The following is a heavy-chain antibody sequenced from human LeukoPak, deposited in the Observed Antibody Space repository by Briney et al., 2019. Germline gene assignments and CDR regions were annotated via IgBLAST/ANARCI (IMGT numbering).Heavy chain of an antibody. CDR2: ISAYNGNT. CDR1: GYTFTGYY. J-gene: IGHJ4*02. D-gene: IGHD6-13*01. V-gene: IGHV1-18*04. CDR3: ARDPMDSSSWYDY. Sequence: ASVKVSCKASGYTFTGYYMHWVRQAPGQGLEWMGWISAYNGNTNYAQKLQGRVTMTTDTSTSTAYMELRSLRSDDTAVYYCARDPMDSSSWYDYWGQGTLVTVSS.